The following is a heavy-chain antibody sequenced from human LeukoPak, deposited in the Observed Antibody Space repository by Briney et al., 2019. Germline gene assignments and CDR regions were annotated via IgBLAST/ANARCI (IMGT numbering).Heavy chain of an antibody. CDR2: INPSGGST. J-gene: IGHJ5*02. CDR1: GYTLTELS. Sequence: ASVKVSCTVSGYTLTELSMHWVRQAPGQGLEWMGIINPSGGSTSYAQKFQGRVTMTRDTSTSTVYMELSSLRSEDTAVYYCARDRGSDGIISRITIFGVVIISDNWFDPWGQGTLVTVSS. D-gene: IGHD3-3*01. V-gene: IGHV1-46*01. CDR3: ARDRGSDGIISRITIFGVVIISDNWFDP.